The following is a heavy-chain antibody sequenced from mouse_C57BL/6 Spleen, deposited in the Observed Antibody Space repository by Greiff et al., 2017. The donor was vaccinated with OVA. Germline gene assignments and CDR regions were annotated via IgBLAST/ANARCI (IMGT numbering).Heavy chain of an antibody. CDR2: IYPGDGDT. Sequence: QVQLQQSGPELVKPGASVKISCKASGYAFSSSWMNWVKQRPGKGLEWIGRIYPGDGDTNYNGKFKGKATLTADNSSSTAYMQLSSLTSEDSAVYFCAREGDDYDGDYYAMDYWGQGTSVTVSS. V-gene: IGHV1-82*01. CDR1: GYAFSSSW. D-gene: IGHD2-4*01. J-gene: IGHJ4*01. CDR3: AREGDDYDGDYYAMDY.